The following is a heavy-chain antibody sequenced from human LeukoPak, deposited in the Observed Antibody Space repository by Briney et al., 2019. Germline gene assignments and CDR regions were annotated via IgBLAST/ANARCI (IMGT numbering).Heavy chain of an antibody. J-gene: IGHJ4*02. CDR3: ARVVSLYYPFDY. CDR1: GGSISSYY. Sequence: PSETLSLTCTVSGGSISSYYWSWIRQPPGKGLEWIGYIYYSGSTNYNPSLKSRVTISVDTSKNQFSLKLSSVTAADTAVYYCARVVSLYYPFDYWGQGTLVTVSS. CDR2: IYYSGST. D-gene: IGHD3-10*01. V-gene: IGHV4-59*01.